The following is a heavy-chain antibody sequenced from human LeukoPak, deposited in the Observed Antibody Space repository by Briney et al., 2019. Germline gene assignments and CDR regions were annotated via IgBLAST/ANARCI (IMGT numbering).Heavy chain of an antibody. CDR2: ISFLGTP. V-gene: IGHV4-59*08. D-gene: IGHD3-10*01. J-gene: IGHJ4*02. CDR1: GGSISSYY. CDR3: ARRVNDDSGSYSLYYFDY. Sequence: SETLSLTCSVSGGSISSYYWSWIGQPPGKGLQWIGYISFLGTPNHNPSLNSRVTISVDTSKHLSSLKLNSVTAADTAVYYCARRVNDDSGSYSLYYFDYWGQGTLVTVSS.